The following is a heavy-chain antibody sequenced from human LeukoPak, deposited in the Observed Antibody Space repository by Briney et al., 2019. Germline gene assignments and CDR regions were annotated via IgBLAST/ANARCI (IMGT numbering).Heavy chain of an antibody. CDR3: ARDLEYLYPGGAFDI. CDR1: GYTFTGYY. D-gene: IGHD3-16*01. Sequence: ASVKVSCNASGYTFTGYYMHWVRQAPGQGLEWMGWINPNSGGTNYAQKFQGRVTMTRDTSISTAYMELSRLRSDDTAVYCCARDLEYLYPGGAFDIWGQGTMVTVSS. V-gene: IGHV1-2*02. J-gene: IGHJ3*02. CDR2: INPNSGGT.